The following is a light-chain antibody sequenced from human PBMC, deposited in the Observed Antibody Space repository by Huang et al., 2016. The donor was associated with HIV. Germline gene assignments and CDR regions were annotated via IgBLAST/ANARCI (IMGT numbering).Light chain of an antibody. CDR3: QQRDT. V-gene: IGKV3-11*01. CDR1: QSVSRN. CDR2: DAS. J-gene: IGKJ5*01. Sequence: EIVLTHSPATLSLSPGERATLSCRASQSVSRNLGWYQQKFGQAPWLFIYDASTRATGIPARFSGSGSGTNFTLTISSLEPEDCAVYYCQQRDTFGPGTRLEMK.